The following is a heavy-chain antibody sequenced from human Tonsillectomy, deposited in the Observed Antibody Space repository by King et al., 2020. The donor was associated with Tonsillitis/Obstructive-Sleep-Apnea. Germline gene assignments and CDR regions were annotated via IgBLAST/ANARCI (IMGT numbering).Heavy chain of an antibody. D-gene: IGHD4-11*01. CDR1: GFTFSSYG. CDR2: IWYDGSNK. CDR3: ARGNDYSNYRATHYYYYMDV. Sequence: QLVQSGGGVVQPGRSLRLSCAASGFTFSSYGMHWVRQAPGKGLEWVAVIWYDGSNKYYADSVKGRFTISRDNSKNTLYLQMNGLRAEDTAVYYCARGNDYSNYRATHYYYYMDVWGKGTTVTVSS. V-gene: IGHV3-33*01. J-gene: IGHJ6*03.